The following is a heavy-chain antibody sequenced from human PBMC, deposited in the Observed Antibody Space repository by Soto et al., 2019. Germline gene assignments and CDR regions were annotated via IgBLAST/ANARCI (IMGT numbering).Heavy chain of an antibody. CDR2: IYYSGST. V-gene: IGHV4-59*08. Sequence: SETLSLTCTVSGGSISSYYWSWIRQPPGKGLEWIGYIYYSGSTNYNPSLKSRVTISVDTSKNQFSLKLSSVTAADTAVYYCASSPGRSGGSYVWGQGTLVTVSS. J-gene: IGHJ4*02. CDR1: GGSISSYY. CDR3: ASSPGRSGGSYV. D-gene: IGHD3-16*01.